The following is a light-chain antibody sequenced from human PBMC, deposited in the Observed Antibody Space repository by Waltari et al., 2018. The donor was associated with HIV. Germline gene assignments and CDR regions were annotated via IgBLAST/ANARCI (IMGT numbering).Light chain of an antibody. CDR1: ESISRW. CDR3: QQYISDLT. V-gene: IGKV1-5*03. J-gene: IGKJ1*01. CDR2: KAS. Sequence: DIQMTQSPSTLSASVVDRVIITCLASESISRWLAWYQQKPGKAPQRLIYKASILESGVPSRFSGSGSGTEFTLTISSLQPDDFATYYCQQYISDLTFGQGTKVDIK.